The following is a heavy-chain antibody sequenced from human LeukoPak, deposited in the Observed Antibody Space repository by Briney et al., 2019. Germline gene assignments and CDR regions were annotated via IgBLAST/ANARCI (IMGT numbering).Heavy chain of an antibody. Sequence: GGSLRLSCEASGFTFSNYGINWVRQAPGKGLEWVSYIRPNDGTTHYADSVKGRFIISRDNAKNSLSLQMTSLRVDNSAVYYCVRGQTNLDNWFDPWGQGTLVIVSS. CDR2: IRPNDGTT. J-gene: IGHJ5*02. CDR1: GFTFSNYG. D-gene: IGHD2-8*01. CDR3: VRGQTNLDNWFDP. V-gene: IGHV3-48*01.